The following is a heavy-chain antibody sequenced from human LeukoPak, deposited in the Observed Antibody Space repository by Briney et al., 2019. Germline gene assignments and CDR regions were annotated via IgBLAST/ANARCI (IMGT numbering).Heavy chain of an antibody. CDR3: AKGSSSSGNDYFDY. CDR1: GFTFSSYS. V-gene: IGHV3-21*01. J-gene: IGHJ4*02. CDR2: ISSSSSYI. D-gene: IGHD6-6*01. Sequence: GRSLRLSCAASGFTFSSYSMNWVRQAPGKGLEWVSSISSSSSYIYYADSVKGRFTISRDNAKNSLYLQMNSLRAEDTAVYYCAKGSSSSGNDYFDYWGQGTLVTVSS.